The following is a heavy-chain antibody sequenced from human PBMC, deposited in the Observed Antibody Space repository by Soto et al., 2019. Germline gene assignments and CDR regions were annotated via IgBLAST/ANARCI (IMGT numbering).Heavy chain of an antibody. J-gene: IGHJ4*02. CDR2: ISWNSGSI. V-gene: IGHV3-9*01. CDR1: GFTFDDYA. D-gene: IGHD6-6*01. Sequence: GGSLRLSCAASGFTFDDYAMHWVRQAPGKGLEWVSGISWNSGSIGYADSVKGRFTISRDNAKNSLYLQMNSLRAEDTALYYCAKEKGLRAALRSYDYWGQGTLVTVSS. CDR3: AKEKGLRAALRSYDY.